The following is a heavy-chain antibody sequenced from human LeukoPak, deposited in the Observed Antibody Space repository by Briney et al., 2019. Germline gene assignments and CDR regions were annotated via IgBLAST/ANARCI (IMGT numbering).Heavy chain of an antibody. J-gene: IGHJ6*02. CDR1: RFTFSSYE. CDR3: ARDKASPFTYYGMDV. Sequence: PGGSLRLSCAASRFTFSSYEMNWVRRAPGKGLELVAYISSSGSITYYADSVKGRFTISRDNANNSLSLLMNSLRAEDTAVYYCARDKASPFTYYGMDVWGQGTTVTVSS. D-gene: IGHD6-6*01. V-gene: IGHV3-48*03. CDR2: ISSSGSIT.